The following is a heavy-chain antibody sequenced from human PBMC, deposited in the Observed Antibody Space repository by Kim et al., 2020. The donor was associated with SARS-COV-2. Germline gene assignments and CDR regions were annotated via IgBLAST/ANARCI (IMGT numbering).Heavy chain of an antibody. CDR3: VGVVVVAATTDAFDI. V-gene: IGHV3-23*01. D-gene: IGHD2-15*01. CDR1: GFTFSSYA. J-gene: IGHJ3*02. Sequence: GGSLRLSCAASGFTFSSYAMSWVRQAPGKGLEWVSAISGSGGSTYYADSVKGRFTISRDNSKNTLYLQMNSLRAEDTAVYYCVGVVVVAATTDAFDIWGQGTMVTVSS. CDR2: ISGSGGST.